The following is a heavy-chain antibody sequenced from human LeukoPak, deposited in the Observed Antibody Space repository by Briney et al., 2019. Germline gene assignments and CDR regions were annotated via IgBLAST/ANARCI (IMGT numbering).Heavy chain of an antibody. V-gene: IGHV4-59*01. CDR1: GGSISTYY. D-gene: IGHD1-1*01. J-gene: IGHJ5*02. Sequence: SKTLSLTCTVSGGSISTYYWTWIRQPPGKGLEWIGYISYSGSTNYNPSLKSRVTFSVDTSKSQFSLKLSSVTAADTAVYYCARGGSTGTNLNWVDPWGQGTLVTVSS. CDR2: ISYSGST. CDR3: ARGGSTGTNLNWVDP.